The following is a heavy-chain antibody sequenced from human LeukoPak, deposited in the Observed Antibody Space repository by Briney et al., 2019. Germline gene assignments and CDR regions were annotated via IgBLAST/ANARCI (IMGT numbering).Heavy chain of an antibody. J-gene: IGHJ3*01. Sequence: GGSLRLSCAASGFTFSSYSMSWVRQAPGKGLEWVSAISGSGGSTYYADSVKGRFTISRDNSKNTLYLQMNSLRAEDTAVFYCARKVLVPAATGADAFDVWGRGTMVIVSS. CDR1: GFTFSSYS. V-gene: IGHV3-23*01. CDR2: ISGSGGST. D-gene: IGHD2-2*01. CDR3: ARKVLVPAATGADAFDV.